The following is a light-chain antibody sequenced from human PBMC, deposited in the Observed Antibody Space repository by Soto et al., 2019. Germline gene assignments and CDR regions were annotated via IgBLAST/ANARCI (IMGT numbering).Light chain of an antibody. CDR1: SSNIGSYN. J-gene: IGLJ2*01. V-gene: IGLV1-44*01. CDR2: NND. CDR3: SSYTTNSPPVV. Sequence: QSVLTQPPSASGAPGQRVTISCSGSSSNIGSYNVNWYQQLPGAPPKLLISNNDQRPSGVPDRFSASKSGTSASLAIGGPQSEDEADYYCSSYTTNSPPVVFGGGTQLTVL.